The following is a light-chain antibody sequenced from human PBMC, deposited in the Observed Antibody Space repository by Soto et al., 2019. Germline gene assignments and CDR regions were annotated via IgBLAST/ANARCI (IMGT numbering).Light chain of an antibody. CDR1: SGHFDYV. CDR2: LESSGSS. CDR3: ETWDSKSWV. Sequence: QPVLTQSSAASASLGSSVKLTCTLSSGHFDYVIAWHQQQPGRAPRYLMRLESSGSSIKGSGVPDRFSGSSSGADRYLSISHVQSEDEANYYCETWDSKSWVFGGGTKLT. J-gene: IGLJ3*02. V-gene: IGLV4-60*03.